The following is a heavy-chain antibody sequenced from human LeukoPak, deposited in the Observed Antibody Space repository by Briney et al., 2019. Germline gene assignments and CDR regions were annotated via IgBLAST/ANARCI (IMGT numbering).Heavy chain of an antibody. CDR1: GFTFSSYG. J-gene: IGHJ4*02. D-gene: IGHD6-19*01. Sequence: PGGSLRLSCAASGFTFSSYGMHWVRQAPGKGLEWVAFIRYDGSNKYYADSVKGRFTISRDNSKNTLYLQMNSLRAEDTAVYYCAKDGEAVAGTGYYFDYWGQGTLVTVSS. CDR3: AKDGEAVAGTGYYFDY. V-gene: IGHV3-30*02. CDR2: IRYDGSNK.